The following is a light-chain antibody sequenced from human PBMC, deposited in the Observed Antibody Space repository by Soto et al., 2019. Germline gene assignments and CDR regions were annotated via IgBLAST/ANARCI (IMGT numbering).Light chain of an antibody. CDR3: QQYYSIPWT. CDR2: WAS. Sequence: DIVMTQSPDSLAVSLGERATINCKSRQSVLSSSNNKNYLAWYQQRPGQPPKLLIYWASTRESGVPARFSGSGSGTDFNLTISSLQAEDVAVYYCQQYYSIPWTFGQGTKVEIK. J-gene: IGKJ1*01. V-gene: IGKV4-1*01. CDR1: QSVLSSSNNKNY.